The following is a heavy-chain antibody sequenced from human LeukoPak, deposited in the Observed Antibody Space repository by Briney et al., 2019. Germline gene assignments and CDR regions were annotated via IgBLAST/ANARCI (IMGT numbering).Heavy chain of an antibody. J-gene: IGHJ4*02. CDR3: ARRVGAYSHPYDY. CDR2: IKQDGSEK. V-gene: IGHV3-7*03. D-gene: IGHD4/OR15-4a*01. CDR1: GFTFSSYW. Sequence: GGSLRLSCAASGFTFSSYWMSWVRQAPGKGLEWVANIKQDGSEKYYVDSVKGRFTISRDNAKNSLFLQMNSLRAEDTAVYYCARRVGAYSHPYDYRGQGTLVTVSS.